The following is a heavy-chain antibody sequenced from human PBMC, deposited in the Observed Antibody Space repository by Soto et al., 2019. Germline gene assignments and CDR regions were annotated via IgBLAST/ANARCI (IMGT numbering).Heavy chain of an antibody. V-gene: IGHV4-59*08. Sequence: SETLSLTCTVSGGSISSYYWSWIRQPPGKGLEWIGYIYYSGSTNYNPSLKSRVTISVDTSKNQFSLKLSSVTAADTAVYYCARGLYSSSWYGGSGDYFEYWGQGTLVTVSS. CDR1: GGSISSYY. CDR3: ARGLYSSSWYGGSGDYFEY. J-gene: IGHJ4*02. CDR2: IYYSGST. D-gene: IGHD6-13*01.